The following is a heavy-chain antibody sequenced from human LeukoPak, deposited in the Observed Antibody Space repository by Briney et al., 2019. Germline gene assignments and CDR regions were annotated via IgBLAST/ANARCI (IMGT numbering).Heavy chain of an antibody. D-gene: IGHD3-22*01. Sequence: SETLSLTCAVYGGSFSGYYWSWIRQPPGKGLEWVGEINHSGSTNYNPSLKSRVTISVDTSKNQFSLKLSSVTAADTAVYYCARGGYYYDSSGYFSFHYWGQGTLITVSS. J-gene: IGHJ4*02. CDR1: GGSFSGYY. CDR2: INHSGST. CDR3: ARGGYYYDSSGYFSFHY. V-gene: IGHV4-34*01.